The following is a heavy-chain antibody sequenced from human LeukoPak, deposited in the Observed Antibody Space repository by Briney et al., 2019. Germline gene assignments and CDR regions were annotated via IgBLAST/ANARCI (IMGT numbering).Heavy chain of an antibody. J-gene: IGHJ4*02. CDR2: ISGSGGST. CDR3: AKSSYSSGPHDY. Sequence: GGSLRLSCAASGFTFTSYAMNWVRQAPGKGLEWVSAISGSGGSTYYADSVKGRFTISRDNSKNTLYLQMNSLRAEDTAVYYCAKSSYSSGPHDYWGQGTLVTVSS. CDR1: GFTFTSYA. V-gene: IGHV3-23*01. D-gene: IGHD6-19*01.